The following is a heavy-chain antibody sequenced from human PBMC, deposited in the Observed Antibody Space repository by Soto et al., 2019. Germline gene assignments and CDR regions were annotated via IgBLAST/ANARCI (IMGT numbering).Heavy chain of an antibody. CDR1: GGSFSGYY. CDR2: INHSGST. J-gene: IGHJ6*02. CDR3: ASISTEEDYYGMDV. Sequence: SETLSLTCAVCGGSFSGYYWSWIRQPPGKGLEWIGEINHSGSTNYNPSLKSRVTISVDTSKNQFSLKLSSVTAADTAVYYCASISTEEDYYGMDVWGQGTTVTVSS. V-gene: IGHV4-34*01.